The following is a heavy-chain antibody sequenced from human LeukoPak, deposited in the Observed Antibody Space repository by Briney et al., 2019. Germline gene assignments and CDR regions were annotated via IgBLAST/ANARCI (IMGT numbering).Heavy chain of an antibody. CDR1: GGTFSSYA. D-gene: IGHD3-22*01. V-gene: IGHV1-69*05. CDR3: AIRLRVVVITGYFDY. Sequence: SVKVSCKASGGTFSSYAIGWVRQAPGQGLEWVGGIIPIFGTANYAQKFQGRVTITTDESTSTAYMELSSLRSEDTAVYYCAIRLRVVVITGYFDYWGQGTLVTVSS. CDR2: IIPIFGTA. J-gene: IGHJ4*02.